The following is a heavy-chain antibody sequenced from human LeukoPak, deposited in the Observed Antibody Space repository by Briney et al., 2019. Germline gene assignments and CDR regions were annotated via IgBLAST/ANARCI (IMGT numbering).Heavy chain of an antibody. V-gene: IGHV3-66*01. D-gene: IGHD1-26*01. CDR2: IYSGGST. CDR3: ASPMKHYSGSYPFDFDY. J-gene: IGHJ4*02. Sequence: GGSLRLSCAASGFTVSSNYMSWVRQAPGEGLEWVSVIYSGGSTYYADSVKGRFTISRDNSKNTLYLQMNSLRAEDTAVYYCASPMKHYSGSYPFDFDYWGQGTLVTVSS. CDR1: GFTVSSNY.